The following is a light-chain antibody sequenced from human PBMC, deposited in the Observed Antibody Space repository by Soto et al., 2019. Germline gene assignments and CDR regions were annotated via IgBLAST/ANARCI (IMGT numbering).Light chain of an antibody. CDR2: GAS. CDR1: QGITNA. J-gene: IGKJ3*01. V-gene: IGKV1-33*01. Sequence: DIQMTQSPSSLSASVGDRVTFTCQASQGITNALNWYQHKLEKAPKLLVYGASTLETGVPSRFSGSGSGTEFTFTINGLQPEDIGTYYCQQYGDLPFTFGPGTKVAI. CDR3: QQYGDLPFT.